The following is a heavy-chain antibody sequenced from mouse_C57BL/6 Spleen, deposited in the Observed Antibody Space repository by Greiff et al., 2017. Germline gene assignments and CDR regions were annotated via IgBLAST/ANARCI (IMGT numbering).Heavy chain of an antibody. CDR3: ARRDYYGIDAMDY. CDR2: ISNGGGST. V-gene: IGHV5-12*01. J-gene: IGHJ4*01. CDR1: GFTFSDYY. Sequence: EVQLVESGGGLVQPGGSLKLSCAASGFTFSDYYMYWVRQTPETRLEWVAYISNGGGSTYYPDTVKGRFTISRDNAKNTLYLQMSRLKSEDTAMYYCARRDYYGIDAMDYWGQGTSVTVSS. D-gene: IGHD1-1*01.